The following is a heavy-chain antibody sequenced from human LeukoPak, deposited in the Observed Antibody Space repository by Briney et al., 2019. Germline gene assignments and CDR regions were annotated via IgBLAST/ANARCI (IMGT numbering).Heavy chain of an antibody. V-gene: IGHV3-7*01. Sequence: PGGSLRLSCAASGFTVSNNYMNWVRQAPGKGLEWVANIKEDGSEKYYVNSVKGRFTISRDNAKRSLYLQMNSLRAEDTAVYYCASRNLFEYWGQGTLVTVSS. CDR1: GFTVSNNY. CDR2: IKEDGSEK. CDR3: ASRNLFEY. J-gene: IGHJ4*02. D-gene: IGHD1-14*01.